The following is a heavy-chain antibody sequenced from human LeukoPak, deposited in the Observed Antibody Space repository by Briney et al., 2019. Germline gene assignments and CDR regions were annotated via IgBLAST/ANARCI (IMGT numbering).Heavy chain of an antibody. J-gene: IGHJ6*02. V-gene: IGHV4-39*07. CDR1: GGSISSSSYY. CDR3: ARGHRYCSSTSCRLGRGFDYYYGMDV. Sequence: SETLSLTCTVSGGSISSSSYYWSWIRQPPGKGLKWIGEINHSGSTNYNPSLKSRVTISVDTSKNQFSLKLSSVTAADTAVYYCARGHRYCSSTSCRLGRGFDYYYGMDVWGQGTTVTVSS. CDR2: INHSGST. D-gene: IGHD2-2*01.